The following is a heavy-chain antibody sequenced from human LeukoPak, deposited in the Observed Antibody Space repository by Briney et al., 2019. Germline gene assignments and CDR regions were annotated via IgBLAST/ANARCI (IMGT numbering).Heavy chain of an antibody. J-gene: IGHJ4*02. CDR3: ARKNGDQYYCDY. V-gene: IGHV3-21*01. Sequence: GGSLRLSCAASGFTFSSYSMNWVRQAPGKGLEWVSSISSSSSYIYYADSVKGRFTISRDNAKNSLYLQTNSLRAEDTAVYYCARKNGDQYYCDYWGQGTLVTVSS. CDR1: GFTFSSYS. D-gene: IGHD4-17*01. CDR2: ISSSSSYI.